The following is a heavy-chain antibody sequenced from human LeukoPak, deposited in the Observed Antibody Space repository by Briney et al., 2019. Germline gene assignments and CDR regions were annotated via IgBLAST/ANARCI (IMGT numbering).Heavy chain of an antibody. CDR1: GFTLSSYA. D-gene: IGHD6-13*01. V-gene: IGHV3-23*01. Sequence: GGSLRLSCAASGFTLSSYAMSWVRQSPGKGLEWVSAISGSCGSTYCADSVKGRFTISRDNSKNTVYLQMHSLRAEDTAVYYCAKAAAGKWYWGQGTLVTVSS. CDR3: AKAAAGKWY. J-gene: IGHJ4*02. CDR2: ISGSCGST.